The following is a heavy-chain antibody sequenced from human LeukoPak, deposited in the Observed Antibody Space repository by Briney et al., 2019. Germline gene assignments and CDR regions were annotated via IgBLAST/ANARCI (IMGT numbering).Heavy chain of an antibody. V-gene: IGHV3-48*01. Sequence: GGSLRLSCAASGFTFSTYSMNWVRQAPGKGLEWVSYISSSSSSIYYAVSVKGRFTISRDNSKNSLYLQMNSLRAEDTAVYYCATDRGWRTSGYYLYYFEYWGQGTLVTFSS. J-gene: IGHJ4*02. D-gene: IGHD3-3*01. CDR2: ISSSSSSI. CDR3: ATDRGWRTSGYYLYYFEY. CDR1: GFTFSTYS.